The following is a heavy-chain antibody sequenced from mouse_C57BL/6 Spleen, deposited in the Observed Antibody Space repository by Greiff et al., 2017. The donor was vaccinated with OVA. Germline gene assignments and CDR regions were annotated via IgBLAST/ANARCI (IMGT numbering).Heavy chain of an antibody. Sequence: QLQQSGPELVKPGASVKISCKASGYAFSSSWMNWVKQRPGKGLEWIGRIYPGDGDTNYNGKFKGKATLTADKSSSTAYMQLSSLTSEDSAVYFCASPLAMDYWGQGTSVTVSS. V-gene: IGHV1-82*01. J-gene: IGHJ4*01. CDR3: ASPLAMDY. CDR2: IYPGDGDT. CDR1: GYAFSSSW.